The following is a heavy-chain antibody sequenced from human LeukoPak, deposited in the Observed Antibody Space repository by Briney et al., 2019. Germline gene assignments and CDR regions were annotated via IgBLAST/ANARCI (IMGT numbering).Heavy chain of an antibody. CDR2: ISYDGSNK. CDR3: AKGRPIYYFDY. J-gene: IGHJ4*02. D-gene: IGHD2-21*01. CDR1: GFTFSSYA. V-gene: IGHV3-30*04. Sequence: PGRSLRLSCAASGFTFSSYAMHWVRQAPGKGLEWVAVISYDGSNKYYADSVKGRFTISRDNSKNTLYLQMNSLRAEDTAVYYCAKGRPIYYFDYWGQGTLVTVSS.